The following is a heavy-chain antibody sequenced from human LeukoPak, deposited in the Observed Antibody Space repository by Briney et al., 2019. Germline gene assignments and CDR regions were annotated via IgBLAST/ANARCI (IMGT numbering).Heavy chain of an antibody. Sequence: SETLSLTCAVYGGSFSGYYWSWIRQPPGKGLEWIGEINHSGSTNYNPSLKSRVTISVDTSKNQFSLKLSSVTAADTAVYYCARGKVNSSGYYSDYWGQGTLVTVSS. J-gene: IGHJ4*02. V-gene: IGHV4-34*01. CDR2: INHSGST. CDR3: ARGKVNSSGYYSDY. CDR1: GGSFSGYY. D-gene: IGHD3-22*01.